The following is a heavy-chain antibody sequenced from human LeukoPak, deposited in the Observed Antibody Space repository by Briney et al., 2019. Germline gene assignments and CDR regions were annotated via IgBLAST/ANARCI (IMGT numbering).Heavy chain of an antibody. CDR1: GYTFTGYY. J-gene: IGHJ6*03. Sequence: GASVKVSCKASGYTFTGYYLHWVRQAPGQGLEWMGWINPNSGGTNYAQKFQGRVTMTRDTSISTAYMELSRLRSDDTAVYYCFVTSITARPVCYMDVWGKGTTVTVSS. D-gene: IGHD6-6*01. CDR2: INPNSGGT. V-gene: IGHV1-2*02. CDR3: FVTSITARPVCYMDV.